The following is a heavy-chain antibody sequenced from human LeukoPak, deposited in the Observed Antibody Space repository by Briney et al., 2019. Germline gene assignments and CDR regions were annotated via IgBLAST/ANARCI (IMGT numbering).Heavy chain of an antibody. J-gene: IGHJ4*02. V-gene: IGHV3-30-3*01. CDR1: GFTFSSYA. CDR3: ARALNPYQLPSYFDY. CDR2: ISYDGSNK. Sequence: QPGRSLRLSCAASGFTFSSYAMHWVRQAPGKGLEWVAVISYDGSNKYYADSVKGRFTISRDNSENTLYLQMNSLRAEDTAVYYCARALNPYQLPSYFDYWGQGTLVAVSS. D-gene: IGHD2-2*01.